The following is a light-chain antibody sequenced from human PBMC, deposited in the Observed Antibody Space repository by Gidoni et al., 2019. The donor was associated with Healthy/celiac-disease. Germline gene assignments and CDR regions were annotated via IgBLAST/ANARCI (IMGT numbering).Light chain of an antibody. CDR2: TDS. Sequence: SYELTQPPSVSVSPGQTARITCSGDALPKQYAYWYQQKPGQAPVLVIYTDSERPSGIPERFSGSSSGTTVTLTISGVQAEDEADYYCQSADSSGTRVFGGGTKLTVL. CDR1: ALPKQY. J-gene: IGLJ3*02. V-gene: IGLV3-25*03. CDR3: QSADSSGTRV.